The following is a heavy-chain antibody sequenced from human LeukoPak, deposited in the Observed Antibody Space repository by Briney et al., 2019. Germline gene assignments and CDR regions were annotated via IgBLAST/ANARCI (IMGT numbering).Heavy chain of an antibody. Sequence: SVKVSCKASGGTFSSYAISWVRQAPGQGLEGMGGIIPIFGTANYAQKFQGRVTITADESTSTAYMELSSLRSEDTAVYYCARWLRLVRGGYNWFDPWGQGTLVTVSS. J-gene: IGHJ5*02. CDR1: GGTFSSYA. CDR2: IIPIFGTA. D-gene: IGHD5-12*01. CDR3: ARWLRLVRGGYNWFDP. V-gene: IGHV1-69*01.